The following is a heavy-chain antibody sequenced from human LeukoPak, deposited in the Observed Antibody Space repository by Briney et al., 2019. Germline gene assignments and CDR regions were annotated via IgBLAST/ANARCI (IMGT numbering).Heavy chain of an antibody. V-gene: IGHV3-48*03. CDR1: GFTFSSYE. Sequence: GGSLRLSCAASGFTFSSYEMNWVRQAPGKGLGWVSYISSSGSTIYYADSVKGRFTISRDNAKNTLYLQMNSLRAEDTAVYYCAKDLYGGKVQYYWGQGTLVTVSS. CDR3: AKDLYGGKVQYY. D-gene: IGHD4-23*01. CDR2: ISSSGSTI. J-gene: IGHJ4*02.